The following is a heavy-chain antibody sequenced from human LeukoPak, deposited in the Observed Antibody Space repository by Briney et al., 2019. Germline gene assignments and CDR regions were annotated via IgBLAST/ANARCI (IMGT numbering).Heavy chain of an antibody. J-gene: IGHJ4*02. Sequence: GGSLRLSCAPSGFTFSSYALTWGRQAPGKGLEWVSTITGSVVRPYYADSVKGGSPISRDYSKNTLHVQLNSLRAEDTAIYYCAKGPQLGSGYHPDYWGQGTLVSVSS. CDR3: AKGPQLGSGYHPDY. CDR2: ITGSVVRP. CDR1: GFTFSSYA. D-gene: IGHD3-22*01. V-gene: IGHV3-23*01.